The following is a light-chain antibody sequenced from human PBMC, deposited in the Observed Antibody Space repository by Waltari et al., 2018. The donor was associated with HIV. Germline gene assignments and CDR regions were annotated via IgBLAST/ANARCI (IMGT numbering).Light chain of an antibody. CDR2: WAS. V-gene: IGKV4-1*01. CDR3: QQYYTTSPLT. Sequence: DIVMTQSPDSLAVSLGERATINCRSSQSILYSSNNKNFLAWYQQKPGQPPNLLIYWASTRESGVPDRFSGSGSGTDFTLTISSLQAEDVAVYYCQQYYTTSPLTFGGGTKVEIK. CDR1: QSILYSSNNKNF. J-gene: IGKJ4*01.